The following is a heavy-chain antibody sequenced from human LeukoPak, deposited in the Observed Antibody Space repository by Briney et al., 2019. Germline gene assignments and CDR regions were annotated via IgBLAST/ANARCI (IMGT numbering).Heavy chain of an antibody. CDR2: IIPILGIA. CDR3: AGRGYYYYFDY. J-gene: IGHJ4*02. Sequence: SVKVSCKASGRTFSSYTISWVRQAPGQGLEWMGRIIPILGIANYAQKFQGRVTITTDESTSTAYMELSSLRSEDTAVYYCAGRGYYYYFDYWGQGTLVTVPS. D-gene: IGHD3-22*01. CDR1: GRTFSSYT. V-gene: IGHV1-69*02.